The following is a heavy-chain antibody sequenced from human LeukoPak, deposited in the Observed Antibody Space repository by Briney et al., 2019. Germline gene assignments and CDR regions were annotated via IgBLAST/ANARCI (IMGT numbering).Heavy chain of an antibody. J-gene: IGHJ4*02. CDR3: AKERNPMVRGADY. CDR1: GFTFSSYG. D-gene: IGHD3-10*01. Sequence: GESLKISCAASGFTFSSYGMHWVRQAPGKGLEWVAVISYDGSNKYYADSVKGRFTISRDNSKNTLYLQMNSLRAEDTAVYYCAKERNPMVRGADYWGQGTLVTVSS. CDR2: ISYDGSNK. V-gene: IGHV3-30*18.